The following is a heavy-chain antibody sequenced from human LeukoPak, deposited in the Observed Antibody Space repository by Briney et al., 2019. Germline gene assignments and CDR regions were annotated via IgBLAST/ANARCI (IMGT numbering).Heavy chain of an antibody. CDR3: ARDPPESSGYHDY. CDR2: FNSDGRST. J-gene: IGHJ4*02. D-gene: IGHD3-22*01. CDR1: GFTFSTYW. V-gene: IGHV3-74*01. Sequence: GGSLRLSCAASGFTFSTYWMHWVRQAPGKGLVWVSRFNSDGRSTYYADSVKGRFTISRDNAKNTLYLRMNSLRDEDTAVYYCARDPPESSGYHDYWGQGTLVTVSS.